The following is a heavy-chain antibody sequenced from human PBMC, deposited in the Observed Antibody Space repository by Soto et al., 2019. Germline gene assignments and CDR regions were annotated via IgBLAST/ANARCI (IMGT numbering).Heavy chain of an antibody. V-gene: IGHV3-7*01. Sequence: GSLRLSCAVSEFNVMSYWMGWVRQAPGKGLEWVASIKEDGSEIYYLQSVRGRFTISRDSAGNALHLAMNYLSAEDTGVYFCARDIGFDYVNWGQGTLVTVSS. CDR1: EFNVMSYW. D-gene: IGHD3-16*01. CDR2: IKEDGSEI. J-gene: IGHJ4*02. CDR3: ARDIGFDYVN.